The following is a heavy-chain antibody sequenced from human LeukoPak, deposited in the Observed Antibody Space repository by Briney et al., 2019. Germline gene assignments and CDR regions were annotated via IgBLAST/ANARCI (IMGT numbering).Heavy chain of an antibody. V-gene: IGHV3-53*01. Sequence: GGSLRLSCAASGFTVSNSYMSWVRQAPGKGLEWVSLIYSGGRTYYTDSVKGRFTISRDNSKNTLYLQMNSLRAEDTAVYYCAKETLFTVRGYWGQGTLVTVSS. CDR1: GFTVSNSY. J-gene: IGHJ4*02. D-gene: IGHD4-17*01. CDR3: AKETLFTVRGY. CDR2: IYSGGRT.